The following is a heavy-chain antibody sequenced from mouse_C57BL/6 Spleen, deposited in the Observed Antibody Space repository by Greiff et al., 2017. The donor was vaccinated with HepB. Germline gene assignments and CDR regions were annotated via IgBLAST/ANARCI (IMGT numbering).Heavy chain of an antibody. V-gene: IGHV1-64*01. CDR3: ARDGTTVVRVWDY. J-gene: IGHJ2*01. CDR1: GYTFTSYW. Sequence: VQLQQPGAELVKPGASVKLSCKASGYTFTSYWMHWVKQRPGQGLEWIGMIHPNSGSTNYNEKFKSKATLTVDKSSSTAYMQLSSLTSEDSAVYHCARDGTTVVRVWDYWGQGTTLTVSS. D-gene: IGHD1-1*01. CDR2: IHPNSGST.